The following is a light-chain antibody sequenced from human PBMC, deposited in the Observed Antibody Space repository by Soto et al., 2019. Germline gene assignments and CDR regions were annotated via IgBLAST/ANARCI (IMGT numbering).Light chain of an antibody. V-gene: IGKV1-5*01. CDR2: DAS. CDR1: QSISSW. Sequence: DIQMTQSPSTLSASVGVTVTITCRASQSISSWLAWYQQKPGKAPNLLIYDASNLESGVPSRFSGSGSGTEFTLTISSLQPDDFATYYCQQYNTYPWTFGQGTRVEI. J-gene: IGKJ1*01. CDR3: QQYNTYPWT.